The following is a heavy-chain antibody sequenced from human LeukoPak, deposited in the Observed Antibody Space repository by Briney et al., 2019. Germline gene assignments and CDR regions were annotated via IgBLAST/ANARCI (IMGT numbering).Heavy chain of an antibody. J-gene: IGHJ5*02. D-gene: IGHD6-13*01. V-gene: IGHV3-7*01. CDR2: IKLDGSAT. CDR1: GFTFSNFW. CDR3: ARGRANVAAADNWFDP. Sequence: GGSLRLSCAASGFTFSNFWMAWVRQVPGKGPEWVADIKLDGSATYYLDSVRGRFTISRDNATNSLYLQMHSLRADDTAIYYCARGRANVAAADNWFDPWGQGTLVTVSS.